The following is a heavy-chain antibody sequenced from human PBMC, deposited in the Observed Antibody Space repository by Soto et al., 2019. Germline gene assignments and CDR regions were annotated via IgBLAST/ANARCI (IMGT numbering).Heavy chain of an antibody. CDR1: GFTFSSYA. J-gene: IGHJ6*03. CDR2: ISGSGGST. D-gene: IGHD3-16*01. V-gene: IGHV3-23*01. CDR3: AKDDYIRDWYMDV. Sequence: GGSLGLSCAASGFTFSSYAMSWVRQAPGKGLEWVSAISGSGGSTYYADSGKGRFTISRDNSKNTLYLQMNSLRAEDTAVYYCAKDDYIRDWYMDVWGKGTTVTVSS.